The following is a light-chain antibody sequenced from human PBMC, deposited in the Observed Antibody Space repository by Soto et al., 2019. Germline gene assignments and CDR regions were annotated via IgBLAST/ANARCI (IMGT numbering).Light chain of an antibody. J-gene: IGKJ1*01. V-gene: IGKV3-20*01. CDR1: QSISSSY. Sequence: EVVLTQSPGTLFLSPGERATLSCRASQSISSSYLAWYQQKPGQAPWLLIYGASSRATGIPDKFSGSGSGTDFTLTISRLEPEDFAVYYCQQYGSSPWTFGQGTKVEIK. CDR2: GAS. CDR3: QQYGSSPWT.